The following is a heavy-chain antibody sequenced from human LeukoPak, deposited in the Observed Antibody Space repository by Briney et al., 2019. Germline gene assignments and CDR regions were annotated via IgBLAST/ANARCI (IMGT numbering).Heavy chain of an antibody. J-gene: IGHJ4*02. V-gene: IGHV3-15*01. D-gene: IGHD3-22*01. CDR1: GFTFSNAW. CDR3: TTDLMYYYGTSGEINY. Sequence: PGGSLRLSCAASGFTFSNAWMNWVRQAPGKGLEWVGRIKSKTDGGTADYAAPVKGRFTISRDDSKNTLYLQMNSLKTEDTAVYYCTTDLMYYYGTSGEINYWGQGTLVTVSS. CDR2: IKSKTDGGTA.